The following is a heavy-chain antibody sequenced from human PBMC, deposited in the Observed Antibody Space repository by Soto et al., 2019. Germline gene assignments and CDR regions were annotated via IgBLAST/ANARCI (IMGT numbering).Heavy chain of an antibody. J-gene: IGHJ4*02. CDR1: RFSLSTRDVG. Sequence: QITLNESGPTLVKPTQTLTLTCTFSRFSLSTRDVGVGWIRQPPGEALEWLGVVYWDDDKTYSPSLKSRLTITKDTSKNQVVLRMTKVDPVDTATYYCAHCRGGVASFWGQGTLVTVSS. V-gene: IGHV2-5*02. CDR3: AHCRGGVASF. D-gene: IGHD3-16*01. CDR2: VYWDDDK.